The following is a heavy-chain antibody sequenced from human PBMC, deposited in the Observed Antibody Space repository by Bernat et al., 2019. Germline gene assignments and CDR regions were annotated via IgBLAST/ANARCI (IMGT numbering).Heavy chain of an antibody. CDR1: GGSISSGGYY. J-gene: IGHJ4*02. D-gene: IGHD2-8*02. CDR2: IYYSGST. V-gene: IGHV4-31*01. CDR3: ARARVGYCTGGVCDLDYFDY. Sequence: QVQLQESGPGLVKPSQTLSLTCTVSGGSISSGGYYWSWIRQHPGKGLEWIGYIYYSGSTYYNPSLKSLVTISVDTSKNQFSLKLSSVTAADTAVYYCARARVGYCTGGVCDLDYFDYWGQGTLVTVSS.